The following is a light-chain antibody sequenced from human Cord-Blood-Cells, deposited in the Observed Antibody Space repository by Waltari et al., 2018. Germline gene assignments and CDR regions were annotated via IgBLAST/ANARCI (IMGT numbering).Light chain of an antibody. Sequence: QSALTQPASVSGSPGQSITISCTGTSSDVGGYNYVSWYQQHPGKAPKLMIYDVRNRPSGVSSRSAGSKSGNTASLTISGLQAEDEADYYCSSYTSSSTLGFGGGTKLTVL. V-gene: IGLV2-14*03. CDR1: SSDVGGYNY. CDR2: DVR. J-gene: IGLJ3*02. CDR3: SSYTSSSTLG.